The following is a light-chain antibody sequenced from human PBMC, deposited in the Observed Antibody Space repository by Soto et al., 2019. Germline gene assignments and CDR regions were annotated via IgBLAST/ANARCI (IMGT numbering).Light chain of an antibody. CDR3: HQYASPPPT. V-gene: IGKV3-20*01. Sequence: EIVLTQSPGTLSLSPGERATLSCRASQSVTSSSLAWYQQKPGQAPRLLIYAASSRATGIPDRFSGSGSGTDFILTISRLEPEDFAVYYCHQYASPPPTFGQGTRVEVK. J-gene: IGKJ1*01. CDR1: QSVTSSS. CDR2: AAS.